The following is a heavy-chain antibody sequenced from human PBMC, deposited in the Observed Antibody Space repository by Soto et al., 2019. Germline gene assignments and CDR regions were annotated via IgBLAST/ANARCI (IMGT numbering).Heavy chain of an antibody. J-gene: IGHJ4*02. CDR3: PRGRWLRQSFDY. Sequence: QVQLEQWGAGLLKPSETLSLTCAVYGGSFSGYYWSWIRQPPGKGLEWIGEINHSGSTNYNPSLKGRVTISVDTSKNQFSLNLYSVTAADTAVYYWPRGRWLRQSFDYWAQGTLVTVSS. D-gene: IGHD5-12*01. CDR1: GGSFSGYY. V-gene: IGHV4-34*02. CDR2: INHSGST.